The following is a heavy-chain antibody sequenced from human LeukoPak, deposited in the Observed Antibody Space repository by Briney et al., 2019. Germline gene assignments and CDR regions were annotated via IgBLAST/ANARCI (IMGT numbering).Heavy chain of an antibody. Sequence: ASETLSLTCTVSGGSISSGGYYWSWIRQPPGKGLEWIGYIYHSGSTYYNPSLKSRVTISVDRSKNQFSLKLSSVTAADTAVYYCAGQTTVVTSNWYFDLWGRGTLVTVSS. CDR3: AGQTTVVTSNWYFDL. D-gene: IGHD4-23*01. V-gene: IGHV4-30-2*01. J-gene: IGHJ2*01. CDR1: GGSISSGGYY. CDR2: IYHSGST.